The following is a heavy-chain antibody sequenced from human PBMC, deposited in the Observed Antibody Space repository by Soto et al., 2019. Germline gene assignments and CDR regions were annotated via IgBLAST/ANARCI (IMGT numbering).Heavy chain of an antibody. Sequence: ASVKVSCKASGYTFTGYYMHWVRQAPGQGLEWMGWINPNSGGTNYVQKFQGRVTMTRDTSISTAYMELSRLRSDDTAVYYCARVSMGGYYDSSGYYYSFDYWGQGTLVTVSS. D-gene: IGHD3-22*01. V-gene: IGHV1-2*02. CDR3: ARVSMGGYYDSSGYYYSFDY. J-gene: IGHJ4*02. CDR1: GYTFTGYY. CDR2: INPNSGGT.